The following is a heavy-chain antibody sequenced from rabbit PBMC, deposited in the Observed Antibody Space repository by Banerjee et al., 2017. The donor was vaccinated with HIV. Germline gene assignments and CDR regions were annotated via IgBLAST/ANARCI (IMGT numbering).Heavy chain of an antibody. D-gene: IGHD1-1*01. CDR2: IYVGSSGTT. J-gene: IGHJ4*01. CDR1: GFDFSSGYY. V-gene: IGHV1S45*01. Sequence: QEQLEESGGGLVKPGGTLTLTCKASGFDFSSGYYMSWVRQAPGNGLEWIACIYVGSSGTTYHASWAKGRFTISKTSSTTVTLQMTSLTAADTATYFCARAISSGGFWDYFNLWGPGTLVTVS. CDR3: ARAISSGGFWDYFNL.